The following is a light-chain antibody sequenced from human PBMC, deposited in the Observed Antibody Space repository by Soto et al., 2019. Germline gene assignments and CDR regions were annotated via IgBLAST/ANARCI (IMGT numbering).Light chain of an antibody. Sequence: IVLTQSPGTLSLSPGERATLSCRASQSVSSSYLAWYQQKPGQAPRLLIYGASNRATGIPDRFSASGSGTDFTLTISRLEPEDFAVYYCQQYGSSPPYTFGHGTELEIK. CDR1: QSVSSSY. V-gene: IGKV3-20*01. CDR3: QQYGSSPPYT. CDR2: GAS. J-gene: IGKJ2*01.